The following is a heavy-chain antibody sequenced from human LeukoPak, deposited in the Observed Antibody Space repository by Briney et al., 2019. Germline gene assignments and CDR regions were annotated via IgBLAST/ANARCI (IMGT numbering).Heavy chain of an antibody. Sequence: SETLSLTCAVYGGSFSGYYWSWIRQPPGKGLEWIGEINHSGSTNYNPSLKSRVTIPVDTSKNQFSLKLSSVTAADTAVYYCARQGDLGYCSGGSCYSDYWGQGTLVTVSS. CDR1: GGSFSGYY. CDR2: INHSGST. CDR3: ARQGDLGYCSGGSCYSDY. D-gene: IGHD2-15*01. V-gene: IGHV4-34*01. J-gene: IGHJ4*02.